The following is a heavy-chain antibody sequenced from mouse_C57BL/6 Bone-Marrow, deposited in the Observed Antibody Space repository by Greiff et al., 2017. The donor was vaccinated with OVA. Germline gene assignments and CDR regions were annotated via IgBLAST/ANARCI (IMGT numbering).Heavy chain of an antibody. CDR1: GYTFTDYE. Sequence: VHLQQSGAELVRPGASVTLSCKASGYTFTDYEMHWVKQTPVHGLEWIGAIDPETGGTAYNQKFKGKAILTADKSSSTAYMELRSLTSEDSAVYYCSGAWFAYWGQGTLVTVSA. V-gene: IGHV1-15*01. J-gene: IGHJ3*01. CDR2: IDPETGGT. CDR3: SGAWFAY.